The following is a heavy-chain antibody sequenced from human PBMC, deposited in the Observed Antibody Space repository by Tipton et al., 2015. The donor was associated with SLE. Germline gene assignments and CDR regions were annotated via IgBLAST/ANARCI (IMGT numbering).Heavy chain of an antibody. J-gene: IGHJ4*02. V-gene: IGHV1-69*04. CDR1: GGTFSSYT. D-gene: IGHD5-18*01. CDR2: IIPILGIA. CDR3: ARARGYSYGYNDY. Sequence: QSGPEVKKPGSSVKVSCKASGGTFSSYTISWVRQAPGQGLEWMGRIIPILGIANYAQKFQGRVTITADKSTSTAYMELSSLRSEDTAVYYCARARGYSYGYNDYWGQGTLVTVSS.